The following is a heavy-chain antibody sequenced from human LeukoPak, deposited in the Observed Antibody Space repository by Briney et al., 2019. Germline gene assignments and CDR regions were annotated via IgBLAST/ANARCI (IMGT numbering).Heavy chain of an antibody. CDR2: TSNKAKSYTT. CDR1: GFTFSDHY. J-gene: IGHJ4*02. V-gene: IGHV3-72*01. D-gene: IGHD1-20*01. Sequence: GGSLRLSCAASGFTFSDHYMDWVRQAPGKGLEWVGRTSNKAKSYTTEYAASVKDRFTISRDDSKNSLYLQMNSLKTEDTAVYYCARVTGAYYFDYWGQGTLVTV. CDR3: ARVTGAYYFDY.